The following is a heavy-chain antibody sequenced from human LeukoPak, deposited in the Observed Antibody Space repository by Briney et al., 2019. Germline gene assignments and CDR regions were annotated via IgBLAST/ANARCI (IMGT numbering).Heavy chain of an antibody. Sequence: ASVKVPCKASGYSFTNYGITWVRQAPGQGLEWMGWISAYNGHTNYAQKFQGRVSMTTDTSTSTAYMELRSLRSDDTAVYYCARVWRTSPYYVDYWGQGTLVTVSS. D-gene: IGHD3-16*01. J-gene: IGHJ4*02. V-gene: IGHV1-18*01. CDR1: GYSFTNYG. CDR3: ARVWRTSPYYVDY. CDR2: ISAYNGHT.